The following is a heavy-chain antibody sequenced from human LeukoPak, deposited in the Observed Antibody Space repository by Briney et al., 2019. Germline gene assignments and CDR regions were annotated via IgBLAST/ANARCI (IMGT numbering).Heavy chain of an antibody. CDR2: INPNSGGT. Sequence: ASVKVSCKASGYTFTGYYMHWVRQAPGQGLEWMGWINPNSGGTNYAQKFQGRVTMTRDTSISTAYMELSRLRSDDTAVYYCARVGVATKVLADYWGQGTLVTVSS. CDR3: ARVGVATKVLADY. V-gene: IGHV1-2*02. CDR1: GYTFTGYY. J-gene: IGHJ4*02. D-gene: IGHD5-12*01.